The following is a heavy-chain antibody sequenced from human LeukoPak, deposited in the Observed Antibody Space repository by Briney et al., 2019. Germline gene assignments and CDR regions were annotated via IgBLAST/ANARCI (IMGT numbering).Heavy chain of an antibody. CDR3: ARVRAWEPPSPDYFDY. Sequence: SETLSLTCTVSGGSISSYYWSWIRQPPGKGLEWIGYIYYSGSTNYNPSLKSRVTISVDTSKNQFSLKLSSVTAADTAVYYCARVRAWEPPSPDYFDYWGQGTLVTVSS. V-gene: IGHV4-59*01. D-gene: IGHD1-26*01. J-gene: IGHJ4*02. CDR2: IYYSGST. CDR1: GGSISSYY.